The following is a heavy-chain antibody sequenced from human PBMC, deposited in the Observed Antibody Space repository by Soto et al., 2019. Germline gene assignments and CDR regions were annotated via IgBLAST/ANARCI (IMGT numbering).Heavy chain of an antibody. D-gene: IGHD2-15*01. J-gene: IGHJ6*02. Sequence: PGESLKISCKGSGYDFSTYWIGWVRQMPGKGLEWMGIIYPPDSDTRYSPSFQGQVTMSVDKSISTAYLQWSSLKASDTAMYYCARQGGCDGFRYFSGYYFAVDGWGQGTTVTVSS. CDR2: IYPPDSDT. CDR1: GYDFSTYW. CDR3: ARQGGCDGFRYFSGYYFAVDG. V-gene: IGHV5-51*01.